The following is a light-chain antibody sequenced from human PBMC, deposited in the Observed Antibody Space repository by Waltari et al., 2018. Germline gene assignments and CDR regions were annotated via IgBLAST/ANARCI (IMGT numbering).Light chain of an antibody. CDR1: SSDVGGYNS. CDR2: EVS. V-gene: IGLV2-8*01. Sequence: QSALTQPPSASGSPGQSVTISCTGTSSDVGGYNSVTWSPQHPGKAPKLMIYEVSKRPSGVPDRFSGSKSGNTASLTVSGLQAEDEADYYCSSYAGSNNLVFGGGTKLTVL. J-gene: IGLJ2*01. CDR3: SSYAGSNNLV.